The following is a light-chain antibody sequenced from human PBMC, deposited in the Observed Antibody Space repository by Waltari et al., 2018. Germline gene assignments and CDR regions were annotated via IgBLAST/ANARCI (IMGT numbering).Light chain of an antibody. CDR3: GAWDSSLSASV. J-gene: IGLJ1*01. Sequence: QSVLTQPPSVSAAPGQKVTISCSGGSSTIGNNYVSWYQQLPGTAPQLLIYDNNKRPSGIPDRFSGSKSGTSATLAITGLLTGDEADYYCGAWDSSLSASVFGTGTKVTVL. V-gene: IGLV1-51*01. CDR1: SSTIGNNY. CDR2: DNN.